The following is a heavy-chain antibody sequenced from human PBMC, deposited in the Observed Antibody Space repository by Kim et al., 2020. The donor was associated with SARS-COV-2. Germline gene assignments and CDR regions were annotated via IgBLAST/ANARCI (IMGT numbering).Heavy chain of an antibody. D-gene: IGHD3-22*01. CDR1: GYSFTSYW. CDR2: IYPGDSDT. V-gene: IGHV5-51*01. CDR3: ARLDTMIVRAVYYFDY. Sequence: GESLKISCKGSGYSFTSYWIGWVRQMPGKGLEWMGIIYPGDSDTRYSPSFQGQVTISADKSISTAYLQWSSLKASDTAMYYCARLDTMIVRAVYYFDYWGQGTLVTVSS. J-gene: IGHJ4*02.